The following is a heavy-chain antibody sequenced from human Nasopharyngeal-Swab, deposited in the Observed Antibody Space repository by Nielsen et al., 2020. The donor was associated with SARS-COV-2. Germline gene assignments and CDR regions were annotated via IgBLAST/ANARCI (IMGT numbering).Heavy chain of an antibody. V-gene: IGHV3-30-3*01. CDR1: GFTFSSYA. CDR3: ARASSGSYWSAFDI. Sequence: GGSLRLSCAASGFTFSSYAMHWVRQAPGKGLEWVAVISYDGSNKYYADSVKGRFTISRDNSKNTLYLQMNSLGAEDTAVYYCARASSGSYWSAFDIWGQGTMVTVSS. CDR2: ISYDGSNK. D-gene: IGHD1-26*01. J-gene: IGHJ3*02.